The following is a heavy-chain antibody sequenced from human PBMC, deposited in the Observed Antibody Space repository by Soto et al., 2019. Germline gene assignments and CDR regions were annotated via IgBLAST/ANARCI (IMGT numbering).Heavy chain of an antibody. V-gene: IGHV4-39*01. CDR1: GGSISSSSYY. CDR3: ARLGPTYYYDSSGYYYEGGDWFDP. CDR2: IYYSGST. J-gene: IGHJ5*02. Sequence: SETLSLTCTVSGGSISSSSYYWGWIRQPPGKGLEWIGSIYYSGSTYYNPSLKSRVTISVDTSKNQFSLKLSSVTAADTAVYYCARLGPTYYYDSSGYYYEGGDWFDPWGQGTLVTVSS. D-gene: IGHD3-22*01.